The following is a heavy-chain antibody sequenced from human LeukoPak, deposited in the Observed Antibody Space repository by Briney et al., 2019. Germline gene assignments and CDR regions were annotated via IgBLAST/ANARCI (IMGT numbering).Heavy chain of an antibody. V-gene: IGHV4-39*07. Sequence: SETLSLTCTVSGGSIRSSYYYWGWIRQPPGKGLEWIGSIYDSGSTYYNPSLKSRVTISVDRSKNQFSLKLSSVTAADTAVYYCARVLLGSSGYYYDVNNWFDPWGQGTLVTVSS. D-gene: IGHD3-22*01. CDR3: ARVLLGSSGYYYDVNNWFDP. J-gene: IGHJ5*02. CDR2: IYDSGST. CDR1: GGSIRSSYYY.